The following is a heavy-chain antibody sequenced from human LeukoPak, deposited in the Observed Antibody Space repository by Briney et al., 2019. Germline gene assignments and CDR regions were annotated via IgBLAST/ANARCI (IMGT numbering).Heavy chain of an antibody. D-gene: IGHD3-22*01. Sequence: ASVKVSRKGSGYTFTSYDINWVRQATGQGLEWMGWMNPNSGNTGYAQKFQGRVTMTRNTSISTAYMELSSLRSEDTAVYYCARDRGYYYDSSGYYYVWGQGTLVTVSS. CDR3: ARDRGYYYDSSGYYYV. CDR2: MNPNSGNT. J-gene: IGHJ4*02. CDR1: GYTFTSYD. V-gene: IGHV1-8*01.